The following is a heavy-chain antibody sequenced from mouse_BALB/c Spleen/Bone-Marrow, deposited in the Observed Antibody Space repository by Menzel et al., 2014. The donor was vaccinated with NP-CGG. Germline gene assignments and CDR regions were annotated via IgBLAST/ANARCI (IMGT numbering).Heavy chain of an antibody. J-gene: IGHJ3*01. D-gene: IGHD1-1*01. CDR3: ASYYYGSSRFAY. Sequence: DVQLQESGAELVKPGASVKLSCTASGFNIKDTYMHWVKQRPEQGLEWIGRIDPANGNTKYDPKFQGKATITADTSSNTAYLQLSSLPSEDTAVYYCASYYYGSSRFAYWGQGTLVTVSA. CDR2: IDPANGNT. CDR1: GFNIKDTY. V-gene: IGHV14-3*02.